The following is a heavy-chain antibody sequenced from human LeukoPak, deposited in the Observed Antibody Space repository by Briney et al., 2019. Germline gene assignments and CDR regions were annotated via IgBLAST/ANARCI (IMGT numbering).Heavy chain of an antibody. CDR2: ISAYNGNT. V-gene: IGHV1-18*01. J-gene: IGHJ4*02. CDR1: GYTFTSYG. Sequence: ASVKVSCKTSGYTFTSYGISWARQAPGQGLEWMGWISAYNGNTNYAQKLQGRVTMTTDTSTSTAYMELRSLRSDDTAVYYCARASGRHPSDDYWGQGTLVTVSS. CDR3: ARASGRHPSDDY.